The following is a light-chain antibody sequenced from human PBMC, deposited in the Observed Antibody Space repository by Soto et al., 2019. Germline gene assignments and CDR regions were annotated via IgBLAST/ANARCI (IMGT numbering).Light chain of an antibody. Sequence: QSVLTQPASVSGSPGQSITISCTGTSSDVGGYNYVSWYQQHPGKAPKLMIYDVSNRPSGVSNRFSGSKSGNTASLTTSGLQAEDEADYYCSSYTSSYTRVFGTGTKVTVL. V-gene: IGLV2-14*01. J-gene: IGLJ1*01. CDR2: DVS. CDR1: SSDVGGYNY. CDR3: SSYTSSYTRV.